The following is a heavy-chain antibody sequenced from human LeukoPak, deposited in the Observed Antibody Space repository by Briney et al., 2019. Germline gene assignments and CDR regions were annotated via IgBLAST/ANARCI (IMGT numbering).Heavy chain of an antibody. Sequence: ASVKVSCKASGYTFTGYYMHWVRQAPGQGLEWMGCINPNSGGTNYAQKFQGRVTMTRDTSISTAYMELSRLRSDDTAVYYCARDGKAARLFDPWGQGTLVTVSS. J-gene: IGHJ5*02. CDR3: ARDGKAARLFDP. D-gene: IGHD6-6*01. CDR1: GYTFTGYY. CDR2: INPNSGGT. V-gene: IGHV1-2*02.